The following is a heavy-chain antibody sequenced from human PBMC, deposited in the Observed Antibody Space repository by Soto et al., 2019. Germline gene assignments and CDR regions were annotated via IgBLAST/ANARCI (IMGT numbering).Heavy chain of an antibody. J-gene: IGHJ6*02. D-gene: IGHD1-20*01. CDR3: ARGANNWNYGYGMDV. CDR2: ISSSGSTI. Sequence: VGSLRLSCAASGFTFSSYEMNWVRQAPGKGLEWVSYISSSGSTIYYADSVKGRFTISRDNAKNSLYLQMNSLRAEDTAVYYCARGANNWNYGYGMDVWGQGTTVTVSS. V-gene: IGHV3-48*03. CDR1: GFTFSSYE.